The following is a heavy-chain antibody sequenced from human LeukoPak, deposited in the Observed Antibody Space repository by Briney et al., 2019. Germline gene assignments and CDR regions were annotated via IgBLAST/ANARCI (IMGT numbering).Heavy chain of an antibody. J-gene: IGHJ6*02. CDR3: ARACSTTSCYVEYV. D-gene: IGHD2-2*01. V-gene: IGHV3-23*01. Sequence: PGRSLRLSCAASGFTFSNYAMSWVRQAPGKGLEWVSGISSNDGRTYYADSVKGRLTISRDNSKNTLYLQMNSLRVEDTAVYYCARACSTTSCYVEYVWGRGTTVTVSS. CDR1: GFTFSNYA. CDR2: ISSNDGRT.